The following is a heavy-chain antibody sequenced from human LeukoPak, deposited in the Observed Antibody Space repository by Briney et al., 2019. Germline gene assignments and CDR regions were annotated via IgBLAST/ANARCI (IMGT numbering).Heavy chain of an antibody. Sequence: GGSLRLSCAASGFTFSSYGMHWVRQAPGKGLEWVAVIWYDGSNKYYADSVKGRFTISRDNSKNTLYLQMNSLRAEDTAVYYCARERIVVVVAATPPAYYYYGMDAWGKGTTVTVSS. D-gene: IGHD2-15*01. CDR1: GFTFSSYG. J-gene: IGHJ6*04. CDR3: ARERIVVVVAATPPAYYYYGMDA. CDR2: IWYDGSNK. V-gene: IGHV3-33*01.